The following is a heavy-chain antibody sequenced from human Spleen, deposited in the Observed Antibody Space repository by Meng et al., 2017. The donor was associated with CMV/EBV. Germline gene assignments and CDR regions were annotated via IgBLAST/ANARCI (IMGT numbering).Heavy chain of an antibody. D-gene: IGHD2-21*01. V-gene: IGHV4-39*07. CDR3: ARDLCGGDCLALTDYYYGMDV. J-gene: IGHJ6*02. CDR1: SSSS. Sequence: SSSSWGWLRQPPGKGLEWIASVSYSGSTYYNPSLTRRVTISVDTSKNQFSLRLSSVTAADTAVYYCARDLCGGDCLALTDYYYGMDVWGQGTTVTVSS. CDR2: VSYSGST.